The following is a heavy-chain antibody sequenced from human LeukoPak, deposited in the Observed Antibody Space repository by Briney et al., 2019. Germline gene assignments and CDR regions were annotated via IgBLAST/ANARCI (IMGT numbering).Heavy chain of an antibody. V-gene: IGHV6-1*01. CDR2: TYYRSKWYN. D-gene: IGHD1-1*01. Sequence: SQTLSLTCAISGDSVSSNSAAWNWIRRSPSRGLEWLGRTYYRSKWYNDYAVSVKSRITIDPDTSKNQFSLQLNSVTPEDTAVYYCARANRRQLELSSLGFDPWGQGTLVTVSS. J-gene: IGHJ5*02. CDR1: GDSVSSNSAA. CDR3: ARANRRQLELSSLGFDP.